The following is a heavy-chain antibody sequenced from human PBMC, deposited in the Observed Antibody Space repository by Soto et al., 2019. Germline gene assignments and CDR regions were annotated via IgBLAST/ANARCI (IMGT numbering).Heavy chain of an antibody. D-gene: IGHD3-22*01. V-gene: IGHV4-59*11. CDR3: GRFIYFHGRGYFNYSVPVMDV. J-gene: IGHJ6*01. Sequence: PSEPLSLRKTVVGGSIVNHDWRWIRKHTRKGLEWIGYIYYSGSTNYNPSLKSRVTISVDTSKNQFSLKLSSVTAADTAVYYFGRFIYFHGRGYFNYSVPVMDVWGHGSSVTVS. CDR2: IYYSGST. CDR1: GGSIVNHD.